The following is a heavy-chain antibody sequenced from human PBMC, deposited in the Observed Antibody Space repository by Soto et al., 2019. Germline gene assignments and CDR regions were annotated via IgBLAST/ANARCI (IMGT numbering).Heavy chain of an antibody. D-gene: IGHD2-2*03. CDR3: AKMEGMDPWAYSFDY. V-gene: IGHV3-23*01. CDR1: GFTFSDFA. Sequence: EVQVLASGGGLVQPGGSLRLSCAATGFTFSDFAMSWFRQAPGKGLEWVSRIYGGGNGPHYADSVKGRVTISRDNSKNTLYLQMNSLRAEDTAVYYCAKMEGMDPWAYSFDYWGQGTLVTVSS. CDR2: IYGGGNGP. J-gene: IGHJ4*02.